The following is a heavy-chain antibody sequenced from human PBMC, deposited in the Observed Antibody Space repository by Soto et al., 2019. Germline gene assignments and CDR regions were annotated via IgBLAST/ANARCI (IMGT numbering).Heavy chain of an antibody. CDR2: MYNTGST. V-gene: IGHV4-61*08. Sequence: PSETLSLTCTVSGGSISSGGYYWSWIRQPPGKGLEWIGYMYNTGSTIYNPSLKSRVTISVDTSKNQFSLKLNSVAAADTAVYYCARDLWGYCGADCYPLDVWGQGTTVTV. J-gene: IGHJ6*02. D-gene: IGHD2-21*02. CDR3: ARDLWGYCGADCYPLDV. CDR1: GGSISSGGYY.